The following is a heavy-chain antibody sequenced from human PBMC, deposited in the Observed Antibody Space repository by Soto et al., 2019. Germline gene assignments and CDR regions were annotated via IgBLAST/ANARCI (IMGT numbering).Heavy chain of an antibody. V-gene: IGHV3-43*01. D-gene: IGHD3-16*01. Sequence: EVQLVESGGDVVQPGGSLRLSCAASGFTFEDYTIHWVRQAPGKALEWVSLISWDGGTTYYTHSVKGRFTISRDNSKNSLYLQMNSLSPEDTAVYYCAKDGSQKDDDGNWLGSWGQGTLVTVSS. CDR2: ISWDGGTT. CDR3: AKDGSQKDDDGNWLGS. CDR1: GFTFEDYT. J-gene: IGHJ5*01.